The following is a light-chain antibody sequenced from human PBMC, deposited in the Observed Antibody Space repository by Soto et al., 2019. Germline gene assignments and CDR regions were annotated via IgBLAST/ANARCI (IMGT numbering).Light chain of an antibody. CDR1: SXDVGGYNY. CDR2: DVS. Sequence: QSALTQPASVSGSPGQSITISCTGTSXDVGGYNYVSWYQQLPGKAPKLMIYDVSDRPSGVSNRFSGSKSGNTASLTISGLQAEDEADYYCSSYPSSSLYVFGTGTNVAVL. V-gene: IGLV2-14*01. CDR3: SSYPSSSLYV. J-gene: IGLJ1*01.